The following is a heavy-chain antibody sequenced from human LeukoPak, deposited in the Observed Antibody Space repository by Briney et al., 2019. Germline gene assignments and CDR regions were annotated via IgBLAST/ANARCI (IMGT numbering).Heavy chain of an antibody. CDR2: IYSGGST. D-gene: IGHD2-15*01. J-gene: IGHJ3*02. V-gene: IGHV3-53*05. CDR1: GFTVSSNY. Sequence: GGSLRLSCAASGFTVSSNYMSWVRQAPGKGLEWVSVIYSGGSTYYADSVKGRFTISRDNAKNSLYLQMNSLRPEDTALYYCAKGGSGDAFDIWGQGTMVTVSS. CDR3: AKGGSGDAFDI.